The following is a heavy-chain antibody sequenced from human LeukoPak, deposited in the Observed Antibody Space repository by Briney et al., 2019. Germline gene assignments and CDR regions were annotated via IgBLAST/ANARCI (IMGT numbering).Heavy chain of an antibody. J-gene: IGHJ4*02. CDR1: GFTFSSYS. Sequence: GGSLRLSCAASGFTFSSYSMHWVRQAPGKGLEWVAFIRYDGSNKYYADSVKGRFTISRDNSKNTLYLQMNSLRAEDTAVYYCAKQYYYDSSGCFDYWGQGTLVTVSS. CDR3: AKQYYYDSSGCFDY. D-gene: IGHD3-22*01. CDR2: IRYDGSNK. V-gene: IGHV3-30*02.